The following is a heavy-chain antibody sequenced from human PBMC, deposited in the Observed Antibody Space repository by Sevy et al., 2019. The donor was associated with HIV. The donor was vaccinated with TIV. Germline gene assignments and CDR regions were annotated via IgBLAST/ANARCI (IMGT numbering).Heavy chain of an antibody. CDR1: GFTVSGNY. CDR2: IDSAGGT. V-gene: IGHV3-66*01. Sequence: GGSLRLSCAASGFTVSGNYMSWVRQAPGKGLEWVSLIDSAGGTYYTDSVKGRFTMSRDNSKNTLSLQMNSLSAADAAIYYCTRDERGVDYWGQGTLVTVSS. D-gene: IGHD3-16*01. CDR3: TRDERGVDY. J-gene: IGHJ4*02.